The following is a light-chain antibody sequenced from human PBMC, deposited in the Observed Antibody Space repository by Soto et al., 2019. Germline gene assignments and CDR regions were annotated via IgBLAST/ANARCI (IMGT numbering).Light chain of an antibody. CDR1: NIGSKT. CDR3: QLWDSGSAHRV. V-gene: IGLV3-21*01. J-gene: IGLJ3*02. CDR2: YDR. Sequence: SYELTQPPSVSVAPGKTASITCVGHNIGSKTVHWYQQKPGQAPTLVIFYDRDRPSGIPERISGSNSGNTATLTITRVEAGDEADYYCQLWDSGSAHRVFGGGTKLTV.